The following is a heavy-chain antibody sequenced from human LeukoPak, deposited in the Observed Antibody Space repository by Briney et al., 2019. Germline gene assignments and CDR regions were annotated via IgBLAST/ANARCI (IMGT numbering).Heavy chain of an antibody. J-gene: IGHJ4*02. V-gene: IGHV1-8*01. Sequence: ASVKVSCKASGYTFTSYDINWVRQATGQGLEWMGWMNPNSGNTGYAQKFQGRVTMTRNTSISTAYMELSSLRSEDTAVYYCARARPRRKYSGHDFNVWGQGTLVTVSS. D-gene: IGHD5-12*01. CDR3: ARARPRRKYSGHDFNV. CDR1: GYTFTSYD. CDR2: MNPNSGNT.